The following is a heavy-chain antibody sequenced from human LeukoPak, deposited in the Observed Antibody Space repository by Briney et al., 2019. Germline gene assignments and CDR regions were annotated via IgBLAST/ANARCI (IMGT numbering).Heavy chain of an antibody. Sequence: SETLSLTCTVSGGSISPYFWSWIRQPAGKGLQWIGRITSAGDTVYNPSLRGRVTMSLDTSKNQFSLILNSVTASDTALYYCAREDLKLPHNWFDPWGQGTLVTVSS. V-gene: IGHV4-4*07. CDR2: ITSAGDT. CDR3: AREDLKLPHNWFDP. J-gene: IGHJ5*02. CDR1: GGSISPYF.